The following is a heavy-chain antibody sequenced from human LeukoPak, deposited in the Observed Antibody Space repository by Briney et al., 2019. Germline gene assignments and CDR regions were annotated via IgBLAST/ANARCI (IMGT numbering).Heavy chain of an antibody. CDR3: ARLSYYDFWSGYSSYNWFDP. D-gene: IGHD3-3*01. CDR2: IKQDGSEK. CDR1: GFTFSSYW. V-gene: IGHV3-7*01. Sequence: GGSLRLSCAASGFTFSSYWMSWVRQAPGKGLEWVANIKQDGSEKYYVDSVKGRFTISRDNAKNSLYLQMNSLRAEDTAVYYCARLSYYDFWSGYSSYNWFDPWGQGTLVTVSS. J-gene: IGHJ5*02.